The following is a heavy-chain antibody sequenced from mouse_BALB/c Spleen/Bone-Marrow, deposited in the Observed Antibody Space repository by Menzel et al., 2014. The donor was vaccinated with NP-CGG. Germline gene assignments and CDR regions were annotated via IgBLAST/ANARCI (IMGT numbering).Heavy chain of an antibody. CDR3: ARWEYYAMDY. CDR2: IDPANGNT. V-gene: IGHV14-3*02. D-gene: IGHD4-1*01. J-gene: IGHJ4*01. Sequence: VQLQQPGAELVKPEASVKLSCTASGFNIKDTYMHWVKQGPEQGLEWIGRIDPANGNTKYDPKFQGKATITADTSSNTAYLQLSSLTSEDTAVYYCARWEYYAMDYWGQGTSVTVSS. CDR1: GFNIKDTY.